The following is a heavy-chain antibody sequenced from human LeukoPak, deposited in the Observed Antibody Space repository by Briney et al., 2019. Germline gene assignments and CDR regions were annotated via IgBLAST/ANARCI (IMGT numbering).Heavy chain of an antibody. J-gene: IGHJ5*02. CDR2: INHSGST. CDR3: ARGGVYGVDWFDP. CDR1: GGSFSGYY. V-gene: IGHV4-34*01. Sequence: ASETLSLTCAVYGGSFSGYYWSWIRQPPGKGLEWIGEINHSGSTNYNPSLKSRVTISVDTSKNQFSLKLSSVTAADTAVYHCARGGVYGVDWFDPWGQGTLVTVSS. D-gene: IGHD2-8*01.